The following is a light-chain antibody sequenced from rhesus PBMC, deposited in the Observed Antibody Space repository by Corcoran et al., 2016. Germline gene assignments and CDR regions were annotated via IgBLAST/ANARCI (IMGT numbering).Light chain of an antibody. J-gene: IGKJ4*01. Sequence: DIQMTQSPSSLSASVGNRVTITCRASQDISSYLAWYQQQPGKAPKPLIYYASNLESGVPSRFSGSGSGTEVTLTISSLQPEDFATYYCQQYNSAPLTFGGGTKVELK. CDR2: YAS. CDR1: QDISSY. V-gene: IGKV1-37*01. CDR3: QQYNSAPLT.